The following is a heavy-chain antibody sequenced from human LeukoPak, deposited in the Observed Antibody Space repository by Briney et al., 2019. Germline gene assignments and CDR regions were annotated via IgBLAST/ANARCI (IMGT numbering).Heavy chain of an antibody. CDR2: IWYDGSNK. V-gene: IGHV3-33*01. J-gene: IGHJ3*02. D-gene: IGHD2-8*01. CDR3: ARDRLGVGQNDAFDI. Sequence: PGESLRLSCAASGFTFSSYGMHWVRQAPGKGLEWVAVIWYDGSNKYYADSVKGRFTISRDNSKNTLYLQMNSLRAEDTAVYYCARDRLGVGQNDAFDIWGQGTMVTVSS. CDR1: GFTFSSYG.